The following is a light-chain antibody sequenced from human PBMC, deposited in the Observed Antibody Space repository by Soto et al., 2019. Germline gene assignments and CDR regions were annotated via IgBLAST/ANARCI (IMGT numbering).Light chain of an antibody. J-gene: IGKJ3*01. CDR2: GAS. CDR3: QQSNNWPFT. CDR1: QSVSSN. V-gene: IGKV3-15*01. Sequence: EIVMTQSPATLSVSPGERATLSFRASQSVSSNLAWYQQKPGQAPRLLIYGASTRATGIPARFSGSGSGREFTLTISSLQSEDFAVYYCQQSNNWPFTFGPGTKVDIK.